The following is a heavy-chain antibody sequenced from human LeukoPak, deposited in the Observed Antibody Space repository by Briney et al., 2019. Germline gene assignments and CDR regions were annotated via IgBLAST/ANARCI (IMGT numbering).Heavy chain of an antibody. CDR2: ISWNSGSI. CDR3: AKGYYYYGMDV. V-gene: IGHV3-9*01. J-gene: IGHJ6*02. Sequence: GGSLRLSCAASGFTFDDYAMHWVRQAPGKGLEWVSGISWNSGSIGYADSVKGRFTISRDNAKNSLYLQMNSLRAEDTALYYCAKGYYYYGMDVWGQGTTVTVSS. CDR1: GFTFDDYA.